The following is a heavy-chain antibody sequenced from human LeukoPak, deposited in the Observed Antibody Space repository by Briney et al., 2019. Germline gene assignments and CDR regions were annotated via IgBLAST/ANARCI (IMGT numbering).Heavy chain of an antibody. J-gene: IGHJ3*02. Sequence: SETLSLTCTVSGGSISSGGYYWGWIRRPPGKGLEWIGSIYYSGSTYYNPSLKSRVTTSVDTSKNRFSLKLSSVTAADTAVYYYARQVYGSDAFEIWGQGTMVTVSS. CDR2: IYYSGST. CDR1: GGSISSGGYY. CDR3: ARQVYGSDAFEI. V-gene: IGHV4-39*01. D-gene: IGHD3-10*01.